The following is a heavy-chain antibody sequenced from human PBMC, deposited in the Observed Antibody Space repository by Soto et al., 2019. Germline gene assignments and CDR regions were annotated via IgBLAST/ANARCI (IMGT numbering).Heavy chain of an antibody. CDR1: GFTFSSYG. Sequence: GGSLRLSCAASGFTFSSYGMHWVRQAPGKGLEWVAVISYDGSNKYYADSVKGRFTISRDNSKNTLYLQMNSLRAEDTAVYYCAKDRDKNGYGCDYWGQGTLVTVSS. V-gene: IGHV3-30*18. D-gene: IGHD5-18*01. CDR3: AKDRDKNGYGCDY. J-gene: IGHJ4*02. CDR2: ISYDGSNK.